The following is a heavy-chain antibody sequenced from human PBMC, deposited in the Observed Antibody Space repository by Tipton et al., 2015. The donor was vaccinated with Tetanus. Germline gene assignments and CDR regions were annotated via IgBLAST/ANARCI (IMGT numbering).Heavy chain of an antibody. J-gene: IGHJ4*02. CDR3: ARGRREQDY. Sequence: TLSLTCTVSGGSISSYYWSWIRQPPGKGLEWIGEINHSGSTNYNPSLKSRVTISVDTSKNQFSLKLSSVTAADTAVYYCARGRREQDYWGQGTLVTVSS. CDR2: INHSGST. V-gene: IGHV4-34*01. D-gene: IGHD5-24*01. CDR1: GGSISSYY.